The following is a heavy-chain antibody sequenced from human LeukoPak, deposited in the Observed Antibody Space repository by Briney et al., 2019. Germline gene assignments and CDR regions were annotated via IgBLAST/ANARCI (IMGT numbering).Heavy chain of an antibody. CDR3: ARSRITMVRGVQPRGSPFDY. V-gene: IGHV1-2*02. Sequence: ASVKVSCKASGGTFSSYAISWVRQAPGQGLEWMGWINPNSGGTNYAQKFQGRVTMTRDTSISTAYMELSRLRSDDTAVYYCARSRITMVRGVQPRGSPFDYWGQGTLVTVSS. CDR1: GGTFSSYA. J-gene: IGHJ4*02. D-gene: IGHD3-10*01. CDR2: INPNSGGT.